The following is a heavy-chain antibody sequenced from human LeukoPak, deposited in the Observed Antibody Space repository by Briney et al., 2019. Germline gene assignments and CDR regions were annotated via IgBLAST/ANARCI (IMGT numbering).Heavy chain of an antibody. J-gene: IGHJ4*02. D-gene: IGHD3-10*02. CDR1: GGSISSNNW. V-gene: IGHV4-4*02. Sequence: SETLSLTCAVSGGSISSNNWWSWVRQPPGKGLEWIGEIYHSGNANYNPSLKTRVTMSVDKSKNQFSLILSSVTAADTAVYYCARDRGNYYVKYFFDYWGQGALVTVSS. CDR2: IYHSGNA. CDR3: ARDRGNYYVKYFFDY.